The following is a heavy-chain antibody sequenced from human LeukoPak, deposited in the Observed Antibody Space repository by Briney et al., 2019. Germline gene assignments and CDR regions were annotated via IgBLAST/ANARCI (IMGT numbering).Heavy chain of an antibody. D-gene: IGHD3-10*01. V-gene: IGHV3-53*01. CDR3: VGLWFGLNWFDP. CDR1: GFSVSSNY. Sequence: WGSLRLSCAASGFSVSSNYMTWVRQAPGKGLECVSVIYSGGNTYYADSVKGLFTISRGNSKNTLYLQMNSLRAEDTAVYYCVGLWFGLNWFDPWGQGTLVTVSS. J-gene: IGHJ5*02. CDR2: IYSGGNT.